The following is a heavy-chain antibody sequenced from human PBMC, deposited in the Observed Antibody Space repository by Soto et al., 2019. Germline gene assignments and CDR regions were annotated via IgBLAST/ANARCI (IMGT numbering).Heavy chain of an antibody. D-gene: IGHD6-25*01. CDR1: EFAFSSYW. V-gene: IGHV3-7*05. CDR2: IRKDGSQR. Sequence: EVQLVESGGGLVQPGGSLTLSCAASEFAFSSYWMTWVRQAPGKGLEWVANIRKDGSQRSYLDSVRGRFTISRDNSKNSLYLQMNSLRAEDTALYFCARGVSPGSSGLSFDAFDIWGQGTMVTVSS. CDR3: ARGVSPGSSGLSFDAFDI. J-gene: IGHJ3*02.